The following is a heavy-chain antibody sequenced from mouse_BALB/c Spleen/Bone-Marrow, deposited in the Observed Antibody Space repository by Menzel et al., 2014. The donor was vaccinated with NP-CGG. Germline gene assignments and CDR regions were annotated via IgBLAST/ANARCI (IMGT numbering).Heavy chain of an antibody. CDR1: GNTFTSYW. D-gene: IGHD2-1*01. Sequence: AHLQQSGAELAKPGASVKMSCKASGNTFTSYWMHWVKQRPGQGLEWIGYINPSTGYTDYNQKFNDKATLTADKSSXTAYMQLSSLTSKDSAVYYCARGNPLYAMDYWGQGTSVTVSS. CDR3: ARGNPLYAMDY. CDR2: INPSTGYT. J-gene: IGHJ4*01. V-gene: IGHV1-7*01.